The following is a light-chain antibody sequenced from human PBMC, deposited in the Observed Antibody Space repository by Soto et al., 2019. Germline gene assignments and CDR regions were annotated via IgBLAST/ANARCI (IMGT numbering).Light chain of an antibody. V-gene: IGKV1-27*01. CDR1: QGIGTA. CDR2: TAS. J-gene: IGKJ1*01. Sequence: DIQMTQSPSSLSASVGDRVTITCRPSQGIGTALAWYQQKPGAVPKLLVHTASTLQSGVPSRFSGSGSGTAFTLTISSLQPEDVATYYCQKYDRAPTFGPGTKVEIK. CDR3: QKYDRAPT.